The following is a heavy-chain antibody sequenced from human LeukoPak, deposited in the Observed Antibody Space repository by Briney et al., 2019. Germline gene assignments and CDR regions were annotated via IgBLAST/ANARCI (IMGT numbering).Heavy chain of an antibody. V-gene: IGHV4-30-2*02. CDR1: GGSISSGGYS. Sequence: SETLSLTCAVSGGSISSGGYSWSWIRQPPGKGLEWIGYIYHSGSTYYNPSLKSRVTISVDTSKNQFSLKLSSVTAADTAVYYCARHEGWLQSDYYYGMDVWGQGTTVTVSS. CDR2: IYHSGST. CDR3: ARHEGWLQSDYYYGMDV. D-gene: IGHD5-24*01. J-gene: IGHJ6*02.